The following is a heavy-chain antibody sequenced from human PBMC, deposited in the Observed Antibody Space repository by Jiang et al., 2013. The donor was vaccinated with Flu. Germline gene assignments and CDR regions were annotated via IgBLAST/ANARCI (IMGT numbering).Heavy chain of an antibody. CDR2: IYYSGST. CDR1: GGSISQNSYY. J-gene: IGHJ4*02. D-gene: IGHD2-8*01. Sequence: LLKPSETLSLTCSVSGGSISQNSYYWGWIRQPPGKGLEWIGSIYYSGSTFYNPSLKSRVTISVDTSKNQFSLKLNSVTAADTAVYSCARDVKWGNFDYWGQGTLVTVSS. CDR3: ARDVKWGNFDY. V-gene: IGHV4-39*07.